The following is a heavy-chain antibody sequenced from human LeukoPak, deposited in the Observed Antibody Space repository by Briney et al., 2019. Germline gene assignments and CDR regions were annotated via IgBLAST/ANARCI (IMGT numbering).Heavy chain of an antibody. CDR2: IYYSGTT. Sequence: PSETLSLTCAVYGGSFSSYYWSWIRQPPGKGLEWIGYIYYSGTTNYNPSLKSRVTISVDTSKNQFSLKLSSVTAADTAVYYCARRGAVAGHNWFDPWGQGTLVTVSS. CDR3: ARRGAVAGHNWFDP. CDR1: GGSFSSYY. V-gene: IGHV4-59*01. D-gene: IGHD6-19*01. J-gene: IGHJ5*02.